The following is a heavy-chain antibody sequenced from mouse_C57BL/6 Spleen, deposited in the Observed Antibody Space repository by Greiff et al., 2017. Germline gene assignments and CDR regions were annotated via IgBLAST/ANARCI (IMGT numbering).Heavy chain of an antibody. J-gene: IGHJ3*01. CDR2: ISYDGSH. V-gene: IGHV3-6*01. CDR3: ARGGGYDYGGGAWFAY. D-gene: IGHD2-4*01. CDR1: GYSITSGYY. Sequence: EVQLVESGPGLVKPSQSLSLTCSVTGYSITSGYYWNWIRQFPGNKLEWMGYISYDGSHNYNPSLKNRISITRDTSKNQFFLKLNSVTTEDTATYDCARGGGYDYGGGAWFAYWGQGTLVTVSA.